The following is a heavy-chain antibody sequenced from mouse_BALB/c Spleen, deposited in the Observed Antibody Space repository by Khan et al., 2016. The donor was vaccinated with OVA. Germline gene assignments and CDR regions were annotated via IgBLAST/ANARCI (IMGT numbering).Heavy chain of an antibody. CDR2: IYYSGTV. CDR1: DISITSGNYR. D-gene: IGHD1-1*01. J-gene: IGHJ1*01. V-gene: IGHV3-5*02. CDR3: ARDYGSLYWFFDV. Sequence: VRLQQSGPGLVKPSQTVSLTCTVTDISITSGNYRWSWIRQFPGNKLEWIGNIYYSGTVTYNPSLTSRTTITRDTSKNQFFLEMNSLTAEDTATYYCARDYGSLYWFFDVWGAGTTVTVSS.